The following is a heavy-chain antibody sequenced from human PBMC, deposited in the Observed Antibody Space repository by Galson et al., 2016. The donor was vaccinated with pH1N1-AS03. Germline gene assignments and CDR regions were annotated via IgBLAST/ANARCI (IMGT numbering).Heavy chain of an antibody. CDR3: AKDKDSYYGPDY. Sequence: SLRLSCAASGFTFSSYGMHWVRQAPGKGLEWLSFLPYDGSNKFYADSVKGRFTISRDNSKNTLYLQMNSLRAEETAVYYCAKDKDSYYGPDYWGQGTLVTVSS. V-gene: IGHV3-30*02. CDR1: GFTFSSYG. CDR2: LPYDGSNK. J-gene: IGHJ4*02. D-gene: IGHD1-26*01.